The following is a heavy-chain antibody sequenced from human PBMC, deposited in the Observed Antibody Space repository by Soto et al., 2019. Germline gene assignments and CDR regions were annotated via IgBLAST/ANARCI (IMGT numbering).Heavy chain of an antibody. J-gene: IGHJ4*02. CDR3: ARVVDSLDSVYATLSWPGQIDY. CDR1: GGSISSGSYY. V-gene: IGHV4-31*03. CDR2: IYDSGST. D-gene: IGHD5-12*01. Sequence: QVQLQESGPGLVKPSQTLSLTCTVSGGSISSGSYYWSWIRQHPGEGLEWIGYIYDSGSTYYNPSLKSRITISVDTSKNQFSLKLSSVTAADTAVYSLARVVDSLDSVYATLSWPGQIDYWGQGTLVTVSS.